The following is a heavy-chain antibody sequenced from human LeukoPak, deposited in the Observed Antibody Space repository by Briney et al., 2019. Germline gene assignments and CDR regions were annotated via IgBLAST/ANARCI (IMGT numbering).Heavy chain of an antibody. CDR1: GFTFSDHA. Sequence: ASVKVSCKASGFTFSDHAMQWVRQAPGQRLEWMGWINAGNGNTKYSQKFQGRVTLTRDTSASTAYMELSSLRSEDTAVYYCARGVAVASVDYWGQGTLVTVSS. CDR3: ARGVAVASVDY. V-gene: IGHV1-3*01. J-gene: IGHJ4*02. CDR2: INAGNGNT. D-gene: IGHD6-19*01.